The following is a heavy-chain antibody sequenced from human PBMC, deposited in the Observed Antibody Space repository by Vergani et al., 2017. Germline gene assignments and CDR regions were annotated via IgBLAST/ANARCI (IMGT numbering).Heavy chain of an antibody. CDR2: IYYSGST. J-gene: IGHJ6*02. D-gene: IGHD3-22*01. Sequence: QVQLQESGPGLVKPSQTLSLTCTVSGGSISSGGYYWSWIRQHPGKGLEWIGYIYYSGSTYYNPSLKSLVTISVDTSKNQFSLKLSSVTAADTAVYYCARARDYYDSSQYYYYYYGMDVWGQGTTVTVSS. CDR3: ARARDYYDSSQYYYYYYGMDV. V-gene: IGHV4-31*01. CDR1: GGSISSGGYY.